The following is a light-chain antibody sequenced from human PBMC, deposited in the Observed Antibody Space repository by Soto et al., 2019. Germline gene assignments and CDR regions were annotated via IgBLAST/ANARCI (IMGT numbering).Light chain of an antibody. Sequence: EIVLTQSPATPSLSPGERATLSCRASQSVSSYLAWYQQKPGQAPRLLIYDASNRATGIPARFSGSGSGTDFTLTISSLEPEDFAVYYCQQRSNWPLTWTFGQGTKVEIK. J-gene: IGKJ1*01. CDR3: QQRSNWPLTWT. V-gene: IGKV3-11*01. CDR1: QSVSSY. CDR2: DAS.